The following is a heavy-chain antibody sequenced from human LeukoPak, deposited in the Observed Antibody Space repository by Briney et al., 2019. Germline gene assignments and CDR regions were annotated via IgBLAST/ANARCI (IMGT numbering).Heavy chain of an antibody. Sequence: TGGSLRLSCAASGFTFSSYWMSWVRQAPGKGLEWVGFIRSKAYGGTTEYAASVKGRFTISRDDSKSIAYLQMNSLKTEDTAVYYCTRRSYGDSYVDYYYYYMDVWGKGTTVTISS. D-gene: IGHD4-17*01. CDR2: IRSKAYGGTT. CDR3: TRRSYGDSYVDYYYYYMDV. V-gene: IGHV3-49*04. CDR1: GFTFSSYW. J-gene: IGHJ6*03.